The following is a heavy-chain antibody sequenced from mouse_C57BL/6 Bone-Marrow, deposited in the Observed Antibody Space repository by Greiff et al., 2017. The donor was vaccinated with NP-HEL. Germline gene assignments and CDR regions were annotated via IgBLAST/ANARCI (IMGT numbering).Heavy chain of an antibody. CDR2: IRSKSNNYAT. CDR1: GFSFNTYA. CDR3: VRHLRRGYYAMDY. D-gene: IGHD2-12*01. Sequence: EVKLVESGGGLVQPKGSLKLSCAASGFSFNTYAMNWVRQAPGKGLEWVARIRSKSNNYATYYADSVKDRFTISRDDSESMLYLQMNNLKTEDTAMYYCVRHLRRGYYAMDYWGQGTSVTVSS. V-gene: IGHV10-1*01. J-gene: IGHJ4*01.